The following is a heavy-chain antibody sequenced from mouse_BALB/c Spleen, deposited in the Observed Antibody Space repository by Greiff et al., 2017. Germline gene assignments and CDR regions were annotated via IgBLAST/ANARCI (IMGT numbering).Heavy chain of an antibody. V-gene: IGHV3-2*02. Sequence: EVKLQESGPGLVKPSQSLSLTCTVTGYSITSDYAWNWIRQFPGNKLEWMGYKSYSGSTSYNPSLKSRISITRDTSKNQFFLQLNSVTTEDTATYYCARDGNLYYAMDYWGQGTSVTVSS. CDR3: ARDGNLYYAMDY. CDR2: KSYSGST. D-gene: IGHD2-1*01. CDR1: GYSITSDYA. J-gene: IGHJ4*01.